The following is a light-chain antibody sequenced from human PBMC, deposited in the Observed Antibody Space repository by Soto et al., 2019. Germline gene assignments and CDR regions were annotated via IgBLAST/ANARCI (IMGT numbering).Light chain of an antibody. J-gene: IGLJ3*02. CDR3: QAWDSSTQWV. Sequence: SYELTQPPSVSVSPGQTASITCSGAKLGDKYACWYQQKPGQSPVLVIYQDSKRPSGIPERFSGSNSGNTATLTISGTQAMDEADYYCQAWDSSTQWVFGGGTKVTVL. CDR2: QDS. CDR1: KLGDKY. V-gene: IGLV3-1*01.